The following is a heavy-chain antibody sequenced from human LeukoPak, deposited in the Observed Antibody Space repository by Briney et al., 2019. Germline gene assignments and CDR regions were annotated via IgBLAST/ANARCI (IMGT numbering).Heavy chain of an antibody. D-gene: IGHD6-19*01. J-gene: IGHJ4*02. Sequence: GASVKVSCKASGYIFTSYYMYWVRQAPGQGLEWMGIINPSGGSTSYAQKFQGRVTMTRDMSTSTVYMELSSLRSEDTAVYYCARGYSSGWYGVDYWGQGTLVTVSS. V-gene: IGHV1-46*01. CDR2: INPSGGST. CDR1: GYIFTSYY. CDR3: ARGYSSGWYGVDY.